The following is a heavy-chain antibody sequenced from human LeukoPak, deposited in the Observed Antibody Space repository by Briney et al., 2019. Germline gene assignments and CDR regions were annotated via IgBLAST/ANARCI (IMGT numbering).Heavy chain of an antibody. V-gene: IGHV3-30*02. Sequence: PGGSLRLSCAASAFTFRSHGMHWVRQAPGKGLEWVAFIRYHGSDKYYADSVKDRFTISRDNSKNTLYLQMNSLRAEDTAVYYCARGYYDIGYWGQGTLVTVSS. CDR1: AFTFRSHG. CDR3: ARGYYDIGY. J-gene: IGHJ4*02. CDR2: IRYHGSDK. D-gene: IGHD3-9*01.